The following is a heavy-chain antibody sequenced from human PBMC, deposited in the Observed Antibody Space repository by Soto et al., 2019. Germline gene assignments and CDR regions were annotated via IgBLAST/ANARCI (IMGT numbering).Heavy chain of an antibody. CDR1: GGSISSYY. CDR3: ARRWVYYYGSGSYPTFDY. D-gene: IGHD3-10*01. Sequence: ETLSLTCTVSGGSISSYYWSWIRQPPGKGLEWIGYIYYSGSTNYNPSLKSRVTISVDTSKNQFSLKLSSVTAADTAVYYCARRWVYYYGSGSYPTFDYWGQGTLVTVSS. J-gene: IGHJ4*02. V-gene: IGHV4-59*12. CDR2: IYYSGST.